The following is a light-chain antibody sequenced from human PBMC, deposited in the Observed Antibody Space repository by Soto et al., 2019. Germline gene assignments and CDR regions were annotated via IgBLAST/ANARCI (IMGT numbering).Light chain of an antibody. J-gene: IGLJ3*02. CDR2: DVT. V-gene: IGLV2-11*01. CDR3: CSYPGSHTWV. CDR1: NSDIGNYNY. Sequence: TNPGSVSGSPGEAVTISCTGTNSDIGNYNYVSWYQQHPGKAPKVMIYDVTKRPSGVPDRFSGSTSGNTASLAISGLQAEDEADYYCCSYPGSHTWVFGGGTK.